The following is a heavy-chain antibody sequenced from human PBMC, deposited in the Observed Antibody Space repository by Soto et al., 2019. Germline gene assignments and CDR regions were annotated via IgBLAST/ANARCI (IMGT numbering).Heavy chain of an antibody. CDR2: TSGSGTRT. V-gene: IGHV3-23*01. J-gene: IGHJ4*02. CDR3: ATGPDYGDYMTPFDN. CDR1: GIIFNNYA. Sequence: EVHLLESGGGLVQPGGSLRLSCAASGIIFNNYAMNWVRQAPGKGLEWVSGTSGSGTRTYYADSVKGRFTISRDNSKNTLYLHMNSRRAEDTAVYYCATGPDYGDYMTPFDNWGQGTLVTVSS. D-gene: IGHD4-17*01.